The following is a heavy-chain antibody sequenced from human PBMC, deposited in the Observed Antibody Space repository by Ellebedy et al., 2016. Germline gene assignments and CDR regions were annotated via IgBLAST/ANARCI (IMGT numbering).Heavy chain of an antibody. CDR2: IKTDGSEI. CDR1: GFTFSAYW. CDR3: ARARIDY. V-gene: IGHV3-7*03. Sequence: GESLKISCAASGFTFSAYWMAWFRQAPGKGLEWVANIKTDGSEIFYVESVKSRFTISRDYAKNSLYLQMNSLRADDTAVYYCARARIDYWGQGTLVSVSS. J-gene: IGHJ4*02.